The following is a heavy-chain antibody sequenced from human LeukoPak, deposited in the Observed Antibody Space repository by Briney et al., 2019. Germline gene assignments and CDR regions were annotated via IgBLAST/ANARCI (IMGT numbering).Heavy chain of an antibody. CDR3: ARLSVIVGAALEYYYYYMDV. Sequence: PSETLSHTCTVSGGSISSYYWSWIRQPPGKGLEWIGSIYYSGSTYYNPSLKSRVTISVDTSKNQFSLKLSSVTAADTAVYYCARLSVIVGAALEYYYYYMDVWGQGTTVTVSS. J-gene: IGHJ6*03. CDR1: GGSISSYY. D-gene: IGHD1-26*01. V-gene: IGHV4-59*12. CDR2: IYYSGST.